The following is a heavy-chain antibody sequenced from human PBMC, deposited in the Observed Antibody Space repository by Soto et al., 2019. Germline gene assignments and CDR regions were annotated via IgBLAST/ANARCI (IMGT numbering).Heavy chain of an antibody. D-gene: IGHD2-21*02. CDR2: IYYSGNT. J-gene: IGHJ6*02. Sequence: PSETLSLTCNVSGASISNSRVYGGLIRQPPGKGLEWIGTIYYSGNTYYNPSLKSRVTISVDTSKDQFSLKLNSVTAADTAVYYCARDLWGYCGTDCYPLDVWGQGTTVTVS. CDR3: ARDLWGYCGTDCYPLDV. V-gene: IGHV4-39*07. CDR1: GASISNSRVY.